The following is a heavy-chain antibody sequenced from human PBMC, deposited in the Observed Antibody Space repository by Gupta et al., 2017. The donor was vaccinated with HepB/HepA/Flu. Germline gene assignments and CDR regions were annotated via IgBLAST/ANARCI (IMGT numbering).Heavy chain of an antibody. D-gene: IGHD6-13*01. CDR1: GFTFSSYE. CDR3: SRIGGVPAGIHYGMDV. CDR2: ISSSGSTI. V-gene: IGHV3-48*03. J-gene: IGHJ6*02. Sequence: EVQLVESGGGLVQPGGSLRLSCAASGFTFSSYEMNWVRQAPGKGLGWVSYISSSGSTIIYAGSVKGRFTISRDNAKNSLYLQMDKLRAQDTAVYYWSRIGGVPAGIHYGMDVLGQGTTVTVPS.